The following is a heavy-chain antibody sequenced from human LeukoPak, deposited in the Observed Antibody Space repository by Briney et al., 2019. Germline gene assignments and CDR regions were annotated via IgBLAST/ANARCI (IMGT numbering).Heavy chain of an antibody. Sequence: PSETLSLTCTVSGGSITSGTYYWSWIRQPPGKGLEWIGYIYYSGSTYYSPSLKSRLIMLVDTSKNQFSLKLSSVTAADTAVYFCARYHCTSSSCGFDPWGQGTLVTVSS. J-gene: IGHJ5*02. CDR3: ARYHCTSSSCGFDP. D-gene: IGHD2-2*01. CDR1: GGSITSGTYY. CDR2: IYYSGST. V-gene: IGHV4-30-4*01.